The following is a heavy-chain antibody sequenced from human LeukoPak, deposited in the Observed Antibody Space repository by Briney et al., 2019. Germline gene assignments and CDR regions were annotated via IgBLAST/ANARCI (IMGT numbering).Heavy chain of an antibody. J-gene: IGHJ4*02. CDR1: GCTVLTND. CDR2: RYRDGNR. D-gene: IGHD3-16*01. Sequence: PGGSLTLFCAPSGCTVLTNDVTWVRQAPGKGLEWLSVRYRDGNRKFADSGQGRFTLSRKNSKNTLYLEMNSPSPDGTAVYYCARGVEPLAANTLAYWGQGTLVTVSS. V-gene: IGHV3-53*01. CDR3: ARGVEPLAANTLAY.